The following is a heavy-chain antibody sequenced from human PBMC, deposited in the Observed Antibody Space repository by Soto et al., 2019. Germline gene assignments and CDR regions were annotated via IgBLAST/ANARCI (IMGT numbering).Heavy chain of an antibody. Sequence: ASVKVSCKASGYTFTSYVIRWVRQAPGQRLEWMGWINAGNGNTKYSQKFQGRVTITRDTSASTFYMDLRSLGFEDTAVYYCAGNWNDGYWGQGTLVTVSS. CDR2: INAGNGNT. J-gene: IGHJ4*02. D-gene: IGHD1-20*01. CDR3: AGNWNDGY. V-gene: IGHV1-3*01. CDR1: GYTFTSYV.